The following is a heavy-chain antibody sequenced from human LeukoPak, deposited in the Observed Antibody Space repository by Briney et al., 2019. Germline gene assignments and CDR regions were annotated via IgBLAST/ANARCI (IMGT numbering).Heavy chain of an antibody. CDR3: ASPTYMVRGVTIDLDAFDI. Sequence: GASVKVSCKASGYTFTSYGISWVRQAPGQGLEWMGWISAYNGNTNYAQKLQGRVTMTTDTSTSTAYMELRSLRSDDTAVYYCASPTYMVRGVTIDLDAFDIWGQGTMVTVSS. CDR2: ISAYNGNT. J-gene: IGHJ3*02. D-gene: IGHD3-10*01. CDR1: GYTFTSYG. V-gene: IGHV1-18*01.